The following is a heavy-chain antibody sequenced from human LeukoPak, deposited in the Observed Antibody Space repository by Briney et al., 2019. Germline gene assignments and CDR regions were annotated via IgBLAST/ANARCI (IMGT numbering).Heavy chain of an antibody. CDR3: SRTGGRSSYIEN. D-gene: IGHD3-10*01. Sequence: SETLSLTCAVYGESFSGYSWTWIRQPPGKGLEWIGEINRGGSTKYNPSLKSRVTISGDTSENQFSLKLTSITAADAGVYYCSRTGGRSSYIENWSQGTLVTVSS. CDR2: INRGGST. V-gene: IGHV4-34*01. J-gene: IGHJ4*02. CDR1: GESFSGYS.